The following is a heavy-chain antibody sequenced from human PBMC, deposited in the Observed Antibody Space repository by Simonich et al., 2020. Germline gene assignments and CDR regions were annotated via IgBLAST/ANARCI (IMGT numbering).Heavy chain of an antibody. CDR2: ISPILGIE. V-gene: IGHV1-69*09. CDR1: GGTFSSYA. D-gene: IGHD3-10*01. J-gene: IGHJ4*02. Sequence: QVQLVQSGAEVKKPGSSVKVSCKASGGTFSSYAISWVRQAPGQGLEWMGEISPILGIENYAQKSQGRVTITADKSTSTAYMELSSLRSEDTAVYYCARTNTMRELDTMVRGVDYFDYWGQGTLVTVSS. CDR3: ARTNTMRELDTMVRGVDYFDY.